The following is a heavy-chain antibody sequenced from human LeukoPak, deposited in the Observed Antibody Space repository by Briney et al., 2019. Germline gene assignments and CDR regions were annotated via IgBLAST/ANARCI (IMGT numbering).Heavy chain of an antibody. Sequence: GGSLRLSCAASGFTFSNYWMHWVRQAPGEGLVWVSRTSSYGSSTTYADSGKGRFTISKDTAKNTLYLQMNSLRAEDTAIYYCGRGFASAPAGIPDYWGQGILVTVSS. CDR2: TSSYGSST. CDR1: GFTFSNYW. D-gene: IGHD6-13*01. CDR3: GRGFASAPAGIPDY. V-gene: IGHV3-74*01. J-gene: IGHJ4*02.